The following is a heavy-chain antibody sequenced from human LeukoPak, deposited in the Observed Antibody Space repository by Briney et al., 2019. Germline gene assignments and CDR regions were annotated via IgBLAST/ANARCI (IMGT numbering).Heavy chain of an antibody. J-gene: IGHJ4*02. CDR1: GFTFSSYS. CDR2: ISSSSSYI. Sequence: PGGSLRLSCAASGFTFSSYSMNWVRQAPGKGLEWVSSISSSSSYIYYADSVKGRFTISRDNAKNSLYQQMNSLRAEDTAVYYCARDRATVTTNPRGVEDYWGQGTLVTVSS. V-gene: IGHV3-21*01. CDR3: ARDRATVTTNPRGVEDY. D-gene: IGHD4-17*01.